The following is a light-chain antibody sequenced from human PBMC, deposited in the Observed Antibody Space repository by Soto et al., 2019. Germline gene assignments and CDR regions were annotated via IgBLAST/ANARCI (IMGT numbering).Light chain of an antibody. CDR2: GAS. J-gene: IGKJ1*01. CDR1: QSVSSS. CDR3: QQYNYWPPRT. Sequence: EIVMTQSPATLSVSPGETATLSCRASQSVSSSLAWYQQTPGRAPRLLIYGASTRATGIPTRFSGSGSGTEFTLTISSLQSEDFAVYYCQQYNYWPPRTFGQGTKVDIK. V-gene: IGKV3-15*01.